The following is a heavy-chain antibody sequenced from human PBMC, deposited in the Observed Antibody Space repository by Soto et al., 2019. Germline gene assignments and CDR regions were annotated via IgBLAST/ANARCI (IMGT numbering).Heavy chain of an antibody. D-gene: IGHD2-21*01. J-gene: IGHJ4*02. CDR1: GYAFNSHY. CDR3: GGDGAATSTGFDY. Sequence: QVLLVQSAAEVKEPGASVKLYCKASGYAFNSHYMYWVRQPPGQGLEWMGRVNPSGDRTTSSQKFQGRITITRDTSTSTFYLEVRSLTSGDMGVYYCGGDGAATSTGFDYWGQGTLVTVSS. CDR2: VNPSGDRT. V-gene: IGHV1-46*02.